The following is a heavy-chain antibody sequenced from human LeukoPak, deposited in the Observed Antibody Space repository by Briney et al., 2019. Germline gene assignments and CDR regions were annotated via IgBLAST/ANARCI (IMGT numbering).Heavy chain of an antibody. V-gene: IGHV4-39*01. D-gene: IGHD5-12*01. CDR2: IYNSANT. Sequence: SETLSLTCTVSGDSISSSSYSWDWIRQPPGKGLEWIGNIYNSANTHYNPSLKTRITMSVDTSKNQFSLKLNSVTAADTGIYYCARHSRSAYTGYENAFDIWGQGTMVTVSS. CDR1: GDSISSSSYS. CDR3: ARHSRSAYTGYENAFDI. J-gene: IGHJ3*02.